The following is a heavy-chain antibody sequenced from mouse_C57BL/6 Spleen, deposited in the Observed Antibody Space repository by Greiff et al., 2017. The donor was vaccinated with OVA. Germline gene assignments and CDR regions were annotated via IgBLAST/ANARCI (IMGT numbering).Heavy chain of an antibody. J-gene: IGHJ3*01. CDR2: INPSTGGT. D-gene: IGHD3-2*02. Sequence: VQLQQSGPELVKPGASVKISCKASGYSFTGYYMNWVKQSPEKSLEWIGEINPSTGGTTYNQKFKAKATLTVDKSSSTAYMQLKSLTSEDSAVDYCARGGQLRLPFAYWGQGTLGTVSA. V-gene: IGHV1-42*01. CDR3: ARGGQLRLPFAY. CDR1: GYSFTGYY.